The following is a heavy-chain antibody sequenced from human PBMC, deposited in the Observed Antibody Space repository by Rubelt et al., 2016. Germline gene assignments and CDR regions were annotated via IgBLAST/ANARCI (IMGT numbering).Heavy chain of an antibody. D-gene: IGHD3-22*01. J-gene: IGHJ5*02. V-gene: IGHV3-15*01. CDR2: IKSKTDGGTT. Sequence: SLRLSCAASGFTFSNAWMSWVRQAPGKGLEWVGRIKSKTDGGTTDYAAPVKGRFTISRVDSKNTLYLQMNSLKTEDTAVYYCTTDRYYYDSSGFPWFDPWGQGTLVTVSS. CDR1: GFTFSNAW. CDR3: TTDRYYYDSSGFPWFDP.